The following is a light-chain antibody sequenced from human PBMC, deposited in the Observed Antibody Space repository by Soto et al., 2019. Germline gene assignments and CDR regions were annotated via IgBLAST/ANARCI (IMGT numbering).Light chain of an antibody. Sequence: DFQMTQSPSTLSASVGDRVTITCRASQSISSWLAWYQQKPGKAPKLLIYKSSSLESGVPSRFSGSGSGTEFTLTISGLQPDDFATYYCQQYNSHPWTFGQGTKVEIK. CDR2: KSS. CDR3: QQYNSHPWT. CDR1: QSISSW. V-gene: IGKV1-5*03. J-gene: IGKJ1*01.